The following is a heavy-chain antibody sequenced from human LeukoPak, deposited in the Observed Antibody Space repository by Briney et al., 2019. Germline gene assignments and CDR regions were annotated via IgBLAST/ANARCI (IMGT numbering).Heavy chain of an antibody. CDR2: ISSSGSTI. D-gene: IGHD3-22*01. CDR1: GFTFSSYE. V-gene: IGHV3-48*03. J-gene: IGHJ4*02. Sequence: GGSLRLSCAASGFTFSSYELSWVRQAPGKGLEWVSYISSSGSTIYYADSVRGRFTISRDNAKNSLYLQMNSLRADDTAVYYCVRVGYYDLGYWGQGTLVTVSS. CDR3: VRVGYYDLGY.